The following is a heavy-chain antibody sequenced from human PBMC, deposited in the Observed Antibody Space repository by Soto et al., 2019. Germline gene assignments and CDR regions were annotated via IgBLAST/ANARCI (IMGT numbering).Heavy chain of an antibody. Sequence: QVQLVQSGAEVKKPGASVKVSCKASGYTFTSYGFSWVRQAPGQGLEWMGWINAYNGDTNYAQNLPGRVTMTTDTARHTAYMELRSLRSDDTAVYYCARMGDVPYYYYGMDVWGQGTTVTVSS. D-gene: IGHD3-16*01. V-gene: IGHV1-18*01. J-gene: IGHJ6*02. CDR1: GYTFTSYG. CDR3: ARMGDVPYYYYGMDV. CDR2: INAYNGDT.